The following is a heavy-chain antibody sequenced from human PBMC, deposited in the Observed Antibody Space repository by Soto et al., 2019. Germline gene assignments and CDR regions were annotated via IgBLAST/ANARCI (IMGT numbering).Heavy chain of an antibody. D-gene: IGHD3-16*02. CDR3: ARCPQPRYTADPYSVDV. J-gene: IGHJ6*02. CDR1: GGTFSSSG. Sequence: QVHLVQSGTEVKKPGSSVKVSCKASGGTFSSSGFSWVRQAPGQGLEWMGMIVPSLDTTNYAQKFQARVTITADEVTSTAYSELRSLRSEETAVYYCARCPQPRYTADPYSVDVWGQGTRVIVSS. V-gene: IGHV1-69*11. CDR2: IVPSLDTT.